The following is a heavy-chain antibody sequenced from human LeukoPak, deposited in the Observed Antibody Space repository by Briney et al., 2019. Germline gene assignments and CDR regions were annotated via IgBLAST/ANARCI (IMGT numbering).Heavy chain of an antibody. CDR3: ARDAKYYYGSRTFFFYEH. CDR2: IYTSGST. J-gene: IGHJ4*02. D-gene: IGHD3-10*01. Sequence: SSETLSLTCTVSGGSISSYYWSWIRQPAGKGLEWIGRIYTSGSTNYNPSLKSRVTMSTDPSKNQFSLKLSSVTAADTSIYYCARDAKYYYGSRTFFFYEHWGQGTLLTVSS. CDR1: GGSISSYY. V-gene: IGHV4-4*07.